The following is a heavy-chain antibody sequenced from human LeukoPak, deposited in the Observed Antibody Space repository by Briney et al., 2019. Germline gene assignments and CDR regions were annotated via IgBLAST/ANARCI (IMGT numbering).Heavy chain of an antibody. CDR2: INHSGST. Sequence: PSETLSLTCAVYGGSFSGYYWSWIRQPPGKGLEWIGEINHSGSTNYNPSLKSRVTISVDTSKNQFSLKLSSVTAADTAVYYCARHRGIARGYGSGFFGYWGQGTLVTVSS. V-gene: IGHV4-34*01. CDR1: GGSFSGYY. CDR3: ARHRGIARGYGSGFFGY. J-gene: IGHJ4*02. D-gene: IGHD3-10*01.